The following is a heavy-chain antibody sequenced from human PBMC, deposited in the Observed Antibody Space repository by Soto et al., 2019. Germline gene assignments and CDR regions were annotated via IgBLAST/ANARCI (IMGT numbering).Heavy chain of an antibody. CDR2: IIPILGIA. V-gene: IGHV1-69*02. J-gene: IGHJ4*02. D-gene: IGHD4-4*01. CDR3: AAAAYSNYPVPLDY. CDR1: GGTFSSYT. Sequence: SVKVSCKASGGTFSSYTISLVRQAPGQGLEWMGRIIPILGIANYAQKFQGRVTITADKSTSTAYMELSSLRSEDTAVYYCAAAAYSNYPVPLDYWGQGTLVTVSS.